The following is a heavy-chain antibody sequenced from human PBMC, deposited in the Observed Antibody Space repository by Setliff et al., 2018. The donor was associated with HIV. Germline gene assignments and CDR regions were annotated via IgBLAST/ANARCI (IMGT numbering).Heavy chain of an antibody. J-gene: IGHJ6*02. V-gene: IGHV3-7*01. D-gene: IGHD2-15*01. Sequence: LRLSCAASGFTFSSYWMSWVRQAPGKGLEWVANIKQDGSEKYYVDSVKGRFTISRDDAKNSLYLQMNSLWAEDTAVYYCARDRHCSGGSCTSYYGMDAWGQGTTVTVSS. CDR1: GFTFSSYW. CDR3: ARDRHCSGGSCTSYYGMDA. CDR2: IKQDGSEK.